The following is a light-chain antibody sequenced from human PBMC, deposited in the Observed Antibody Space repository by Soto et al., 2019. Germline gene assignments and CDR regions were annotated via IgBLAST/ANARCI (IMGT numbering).Light chain of an antibody. J-gene: IGKJ4*01. Sequence: DIVMTQSTAPLSVSPGERATLSCRASQSVSSYLAWYHQKPGQAPRLLIYDASNTATGIPARFSGSGSGTDFTLTISSLEPEDVAVYYCQQRSNWTLTLGGGTKVDI. V-gene: IGKV3-11*01. CDR2: DAS. CDR3: QQRSNWTLT. CDR1: QSVSSY.